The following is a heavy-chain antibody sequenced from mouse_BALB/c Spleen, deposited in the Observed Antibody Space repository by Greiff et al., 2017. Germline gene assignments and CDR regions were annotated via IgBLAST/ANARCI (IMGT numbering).Heavy chain of an antibody. J-gene: IGHJ4*01. CDR2: ISYSGST. CDR1: GYSITSDYA. Sequence: EVQRVESGPGLVKPSQSLSLTCTVTGYSITSDYAWNWIRQFPGNKLEWMGYISYSGSTSYNPSLKSRISITRDTSKNQFFLQLNSVTTEDTATYYCATKIGYEGAMDYWGQGTSVTVSS. V-gene: IGHV3-2*02. D-gene: IGHD2-14*01. CDR3: ATKIGYEGAMDY.